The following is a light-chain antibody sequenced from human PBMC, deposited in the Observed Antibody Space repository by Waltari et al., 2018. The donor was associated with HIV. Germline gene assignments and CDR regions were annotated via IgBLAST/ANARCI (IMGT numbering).Light chain of an antibody. V-gene: IGLV4-69*01. CDR3: ALYMTGAKWV. J-gene: IGLJ3*02. CDR1: SGHSSYP. Sequence: QLVLTQSPSASASLGASVTPTSTLSSGHSSYPIARHQKQAEKGPRYLMKVNSDGSHNKGDGSPDRFSGSILGNKAALTITGAQADDDSVYFCALYMTGAKWVFGGGTKLTVL. CDR2: VNSDGSH.